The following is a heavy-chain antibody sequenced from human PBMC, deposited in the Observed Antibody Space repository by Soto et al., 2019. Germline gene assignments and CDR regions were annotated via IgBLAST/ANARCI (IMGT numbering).Heavy chain of an antibody. Sequence: EVQLLESGGGLVQPGGSLRLSCAASGFTFSSYAMSWVRQAPGKGLECVSAISGSGGSTYYADSVKGRFTISRDNSKNTLYLQMNSMRAEDTAVYYCAKISGDPHCSGGSCYSQPEYFQHWGQGTLVTVSS. J-gene: IGHJ1*01. CDR3: AKISGDPHCSGGSCYSQPEYFQH. D-gene: IGHD2-15*01. CDR2: ISGSGGST. V-gene: IGHV3-23*01. CDR1: GFTFSSYA.